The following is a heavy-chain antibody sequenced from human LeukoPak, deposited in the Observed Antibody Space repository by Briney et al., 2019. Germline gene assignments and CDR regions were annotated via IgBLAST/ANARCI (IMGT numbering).Heavy chain of an antibody. CDR3: ARPTIAYCGGDCSELNYGMDV. Sequence: ASVKVSCKASGYTFTSYAMNWERQAPGQGLEWMGRINTNTGNPTYAQGFTGRFVFSLDTSVSTAYLQISSLKAEDTAVYYCARPTIAYCGGDCSELNYGMDVWGQGTTVTVSS. CDR1: GYTFTSYA. J-gene: IGHJ6*02. V-gene: IGHV7-4-1*02. D-gene: IGHD2-21*02. CDR2: INTNTGNP.